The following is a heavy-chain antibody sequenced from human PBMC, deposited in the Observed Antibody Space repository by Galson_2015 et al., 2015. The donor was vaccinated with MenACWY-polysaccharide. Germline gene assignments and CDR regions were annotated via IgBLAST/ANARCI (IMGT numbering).Heavy chain of an antibody. CDR3: ADGGVVPAAMKYYYGMDV. CDR1: GGTFSNYA. Sequence: SVKVSCKASGGTFSNYAISWVRQAPGQGLEWMGGIIPIFGTANYAQKFQGRVTITADESTSTAYMELSSLRSEDTAVYYCADGGVVPAAMKYYYGMDVWGQGTTVTVSS. J-gene: IGHJ6*02. D-gene: IGHD2-2*01. CDR2: IIPIFGTA. V-gene: IGHV1-69*13.